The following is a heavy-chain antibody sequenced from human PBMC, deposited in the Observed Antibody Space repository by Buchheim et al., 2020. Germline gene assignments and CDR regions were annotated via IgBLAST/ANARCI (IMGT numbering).Heavy chain of an antibody. V-gene: IGHV1-3*01. J-gene: IGHJ5*02. CDR3: ARGRYYDFWSGYPKNWFDP. Sequence: KKPGASVKVSCKASGYTFTSYAMHWVRQAPGQRLEWMGWINAGNGNTKYSQKFQGRVTITRDTSASTAYMELSSLRSEDTAVYYCARGRYYDFWSGYPKNWFDPWGQGTL. CDR2: INAGNGNT. CDR1: GYTFTSYA. D-gene: IGHD3-3*01.